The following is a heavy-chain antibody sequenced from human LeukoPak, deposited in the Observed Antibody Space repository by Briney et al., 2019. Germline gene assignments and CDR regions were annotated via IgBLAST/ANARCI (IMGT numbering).Heavy chain of an antibody. CDR1: GFTFSSYA. J-gene: IGHJ4*02. CDR3: AREVGPGRFDY. Sequence: GGSLRLSCVASGFTFSSYAMHWVRQAPGKGLEWVAVISYDGSNKYYADSVKGRFTISRDNSKNTLYLQMNSLRAEDTAVYYCAREVGPGRFDYWGQGTLVTVSS. D-gene: IGHD3-10*01. CDR2: ISYDGSNK. V-gene: IGHV3-30-3*01.